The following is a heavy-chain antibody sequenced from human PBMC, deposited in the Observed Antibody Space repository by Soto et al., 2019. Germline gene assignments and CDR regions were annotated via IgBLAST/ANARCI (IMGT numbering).Heavy chain of an antibody. D-gene: IGHD3-3*01. CDR1: GFTFSSYA. Sequence: GGSLRLSCAASGFTFSSYAMSWVRQAPGKGLEWVSAISGSGGSTYYADSVKGRFTISRDNSKNTLYLQMNSLRAEDTAVYYCAKQITIFGVTYYGMDVWGQGTTVTVS. V-gene: IGHV3-23*01. J-gene: IGHJ6*02. CDR2: ISGSGGST. CDR3: AKQITIFGVTYYGMDV.